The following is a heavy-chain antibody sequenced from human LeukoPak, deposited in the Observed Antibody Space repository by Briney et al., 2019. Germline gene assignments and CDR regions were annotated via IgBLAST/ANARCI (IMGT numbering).Heavy chain of an antibody. J-gene: IGHJ5*02. D-gene: IGHD2-15*01. V-gene: IGHV4-34*01. CDR1: GGSFSGYY. CDR2: INHSGST. CDR3: ARGLGGYCSGGSCRPHNWFDP. Sequence: PSETLSLTCAVYGGSFSGYYWSWIRQPPGKGLEWIGEINHSGSTNYTPSLKSRVTISVDTSKNQFSLKLSSVTAADTAVYYCARGLGGYCSGGSCRPHNWFDPWGQGTLVTVSS.